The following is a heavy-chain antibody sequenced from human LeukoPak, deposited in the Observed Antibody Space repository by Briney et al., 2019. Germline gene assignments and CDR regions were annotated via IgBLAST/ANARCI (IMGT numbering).Heavy chain of an antibody. CDR1: GFTVSSNY. CDR3: AKAGYRGSSVNYFDY. CDR2: IYSAGST. V-gene: IGHV3-53*01. J-gene: IGHJ4*02. D-gene: IGHD6-6*01. Sequence: GGSLRLSCAASGFTVSSNYMSWVRQAPGKGLEWVSVIYSAGSTYYADSVKGRFTISRDISKNTLYLQMNSLRAEDTAVYFCAKAGYRGSSVNYFDYWGQGTLVTVSS.